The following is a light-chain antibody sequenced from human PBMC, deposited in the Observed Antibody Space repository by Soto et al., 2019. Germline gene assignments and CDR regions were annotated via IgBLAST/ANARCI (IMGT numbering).Light chain of an antibody. CDR2: YNN. V-gene: IGLV1-47*02. J-gene: IGLJ1*01. CDR1: DSNIGSNS. Sequence: VLTQPPSASGTAGQVVTISCSGGDSNIGSNSVYWYQHLPRMAPKLLIYYNNQRPSGVPDRFSGSRSGTSASLAIVGLRSEDEAVYYCAAWDASLSACVFGNGTKVTVL. CDR3: AAWDASLSACV.